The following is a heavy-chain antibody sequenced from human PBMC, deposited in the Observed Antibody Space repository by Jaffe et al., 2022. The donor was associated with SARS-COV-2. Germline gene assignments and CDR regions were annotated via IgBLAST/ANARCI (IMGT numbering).Heavy chain of an antibody. CDR3: AKRVYRSGSYYVDY. CDR1: GFTFSNYA. D-gene: IGHD1-26*01. V-gene: IGHV3-23*01. Sequence: EVQLLESGGILVQPGGSLRLSCAASGFTFSNYAMSWVRQTPGKGLEWVSTISISGGTTYYADSVKGRFTISRDNSKNTLYLQMNSLRADDTAVYYCAKRVYRSGSYYVDYWGQGTLVTVSS. J-gene: IGHJ4*02. CDR2: ISISGGTT.